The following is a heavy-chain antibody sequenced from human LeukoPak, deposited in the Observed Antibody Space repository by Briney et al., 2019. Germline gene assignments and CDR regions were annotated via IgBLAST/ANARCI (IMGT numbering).Heavy chain of an antibody. Sequence: GGSLRLSCVVSKFIFINYTMNWVRQAPGKGLEWVSSISGSGGSIYYADSLKGRFTISRGNAKNSLFLQMSSLRAEDTAVYYCARGHQELIYWGQGTLVTVSS. D-gene: IGHD3-10*01. CDR1: KFIFINYT. CDR3: ARGHQELIY. J-gene: IGHJ4*02. CDR2: ISGSGGSI. V-gene: IGHV3-21*06.